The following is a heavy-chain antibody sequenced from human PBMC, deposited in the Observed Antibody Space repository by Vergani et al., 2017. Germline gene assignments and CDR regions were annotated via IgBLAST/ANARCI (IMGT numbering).Heavy chain of an antibody. D-gene: IGHD2-2*01. CDR1: GFTFSNYV. Sequence: EVQVLESGGGLVQPGGSLRLSCAASGFTFSNYVMSWVRQAPGKGLEWVSGISGSGGSTYYADSVKGRFTISRDNSKNTLYLQMNSLRAEDTAVYYCARPLGYCSSTSCLYYFDYWGQGTLVTVSS. J-gene: IGHJ4*02. V-gene: IGHV3-23*01. CDR3: ARPLGYCSSTSCLYYFDY. CDR2: ISGSGGST.